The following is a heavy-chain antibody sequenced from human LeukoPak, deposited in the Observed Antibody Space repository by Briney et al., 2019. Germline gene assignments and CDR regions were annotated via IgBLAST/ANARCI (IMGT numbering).Heavy chain of an antibody. Sequence: SGGSLRLSCTVSGFTVSSNSMSWVRQAPGKGLEWVSFIYSDNTHYSDSVKGRFTISRDNSKSTLYLQMNSLRAEDTAVYYCARRAGAYSYPYDYWGQGTLVTVSS. J-gene: IGHJ4*02. CDR1: GFTVSSNS. D-gene: IGHD4/OR15-4a*01. CDR3: ARRAGAYSYPYDY. V-gene: IGHV3-53*01. CDR2: IYSDNT.